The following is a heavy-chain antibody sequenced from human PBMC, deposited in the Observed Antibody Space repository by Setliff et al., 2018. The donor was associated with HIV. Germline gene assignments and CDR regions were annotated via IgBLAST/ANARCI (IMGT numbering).Heavy chain of an antibody. CDR1: GFTFSNYA. D-gene: IGHD4-17*01. V-gene: IGHV3-48*04. CDR3: ARGPTVVTTIDY. Sequence: GGSLRLSCAASGFTFSNYAMGWVRQAPGKGLEWVSYISSGGGTIYYADSVKGRFTISRDNAKNSLYLQMNSLRAEDTAVYYCARGPTVVTTIDYWGQGTLVTVSS. J-gene: IGHJ4*02. CDR2: ISSGGGTI.